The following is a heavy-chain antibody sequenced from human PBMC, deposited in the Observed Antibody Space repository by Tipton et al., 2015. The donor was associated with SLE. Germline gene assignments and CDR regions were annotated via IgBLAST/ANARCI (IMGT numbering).Heavy chain of an antibody. D-gene: IGHD4-17*01. V-gene: IGHV4-59*01. J-gene: IGHJ4*02. Sequence: PGLVKPSETLSLTCTVSGGSISSSYWSWIRQPPGKGLEWIGNILYSGDTNYNPSLKSRVTISLDTSRKQFSLSLNSVTAADTAVYFCARDDPDGDGGGIPGDDWCEETLVTVSS. CDR1: GGSISSSY. CDR3: ARDDPDGDGGGIPGDD. CDR2: ILYSGDT.